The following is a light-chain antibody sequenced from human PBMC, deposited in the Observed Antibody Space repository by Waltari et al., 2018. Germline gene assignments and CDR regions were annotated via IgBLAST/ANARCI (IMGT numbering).Light chain of an antibody. V-gene: IGLV2-18*02. CDR2: EVT. CDR3: SSYTSSNSVV. Sequence: QSALTQPPSVSGSPGQSVTISCTGTSSDVGSYNRVSCYQQPPGTAPKLMIYEVTYRPSGVPDRFSGSKSGNTASLTISGLQAEDEADYYCSSYTSSNSVVFGGGTKLTVL. J-gene: IGLJ2*01. CDR1: SSDVGSYNR.